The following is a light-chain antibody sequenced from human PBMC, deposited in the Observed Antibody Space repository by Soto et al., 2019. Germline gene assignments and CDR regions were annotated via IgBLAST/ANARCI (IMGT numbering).Light chain of an antibody. J-gene: IGLJ2*01. CDR2: SND. V-gene: IGLV1-44*01. CDR3: AGWDDSLNGPV. Sequence: QSVLTQPPSASGTPGQRVTISCSGASSNIGDETINWYQQLPGTAPKLLIYSNDQRPSGVPARFSGSKSGTSASLAISGLRSEDEADYFCAGWDDSLNGPVFGGGTKLTVL. CDR1: SSNIGDET.